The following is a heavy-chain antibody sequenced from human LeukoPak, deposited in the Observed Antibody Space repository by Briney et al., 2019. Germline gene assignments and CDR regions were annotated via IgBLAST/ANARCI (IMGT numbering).Heavy chain of an antibody. CDR2: ISWNSGTI. CDR3: AKDSADGYRAYYFGMDV. J-gene: IGHJ6*02. V-gene: IGHV3-9*01. D-gene: IGHD5-24*01. CDR1: GFTFDDYA. Sequence: GRSLRLSCAASGFTFDDYAMHWVRQGPGKGLEWVSGISWNSGTIGYADSVKSRFTISRDNAKNSLYLQLSSLRPEDTALYYCAKDSADGYRAYYFGMDVWGQGTTVTVSS.